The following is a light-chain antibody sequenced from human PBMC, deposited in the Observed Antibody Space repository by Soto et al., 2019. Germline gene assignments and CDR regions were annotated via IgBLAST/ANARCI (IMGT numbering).Light chain of an antibody. CDR2: EGS. V-gene: IGLV2-23*01. CDR1: SSDVGSYNL. Sequence: QSVLTQPASVSGSPGQSITISCTGTSSDVGSYNLVSWYQQHPGKAPKLMIYEGSKRPSGVSNRFSGSKSGNTVSLTISGLQAEDEADYYCCSYAGSSTPVVFGGGTKLTVL. J-gene: IGLJ2*01. CDR3: CSYAGSSTPVV.